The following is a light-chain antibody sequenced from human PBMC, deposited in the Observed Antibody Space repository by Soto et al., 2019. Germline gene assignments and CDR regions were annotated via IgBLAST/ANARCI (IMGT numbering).Light chain of an antibody. CDR2: KAS. V-gene: IGKV1-5*03. CDR1: QTISSW. Sequence: DIQMTQSPSTLSGSVGDRVTITCRASQTISSWLAWYQQKPGKAPKLLIYKASTLKSGVPSRFSGSGSGTEFTLTISSLQPADFATYYCQHDNTYSAAFGQGSK. J-gene: IGKJ1*01. CDR3: QHDNTYSAA.